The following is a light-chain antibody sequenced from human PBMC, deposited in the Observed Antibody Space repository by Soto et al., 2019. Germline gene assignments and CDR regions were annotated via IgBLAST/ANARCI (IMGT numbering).Light chain of an antibody. V-gene: IGKV2D-29*02. Sequence: DVVMTQTPLSLSVTPGQPASISCKSSQSLLHNGGETFVFWYLQKSGQSPQLLIYEVSNRFSGVPDRFSGSVSGTDFTLEISRVEAEDVGIYYCMQSTQLPPTFGQGTRLGIK. CDR2: EVS. CDR3: MQSTQLPPT. J-gene: IGKJ5*01. CDR1: QSLLHNGGETF.